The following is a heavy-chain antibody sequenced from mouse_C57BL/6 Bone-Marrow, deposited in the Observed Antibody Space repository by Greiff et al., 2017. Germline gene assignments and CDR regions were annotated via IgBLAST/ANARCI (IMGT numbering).Heavy chain of an antibody. V-gene: IGHV1-81*01. Sequence: QVQLQQPGAELARPGASVKLSCQASGYTFTSYGISWVKQRTGQGLEWIGEIYPRSGNTHYNETFKGKATLTADQSSSTAYMALRSLTSEDSAVDFFAGGLRRWLAYWGQGTLVTVSS. D-gene: IGHD2-12*01. CDR2: IYPRSGNT. J-gene: IGHJ3*01. CDR1: GYTFTSYG. CDR3: AGGLRRWLAY.